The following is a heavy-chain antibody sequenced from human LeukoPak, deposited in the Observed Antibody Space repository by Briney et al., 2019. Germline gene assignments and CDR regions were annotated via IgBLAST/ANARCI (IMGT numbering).Heavy chain of an antibody. D-gene: IGHD2-2*01. CDR1: GGSFSGYY. V-gene: IGHV4-34*01. CDR3: ARGQGPAANVKSFDY. CDR2: INHSGST. J-gene: IGHJ4*02. Sequence: SETLSLTCAVYGGSFSGYYWSWIRQPPGKGLEWIGEINHSGSTNYNPSLKSRVTISVDTSKNQFSLKLSSVTAADTAVYYCARGQGPAANVKSFDYWGQGTLVTVSS.